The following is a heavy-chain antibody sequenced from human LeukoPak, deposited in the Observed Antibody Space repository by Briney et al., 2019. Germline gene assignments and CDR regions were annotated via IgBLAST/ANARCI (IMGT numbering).Heavy chain of an antibody. CDR2: ISSSSSYI. CDR1: GFTFSSYS. CDR3: ARGPVVPAARGMDV. D-gene: IGHD2-2*01. J-gene: IGHJ6*02. Sequence: PGGSLRLSCAASGFTFSSYSMTWVRQAPGKGLEWVSSISSSSSYIYYADSVKGRFTISRDNAKNSLYLQMNSLRAEDTAVYYCARGPVVPAARGMDVWGQGTTVTVSS. V-gene: IGHV3-21*01.